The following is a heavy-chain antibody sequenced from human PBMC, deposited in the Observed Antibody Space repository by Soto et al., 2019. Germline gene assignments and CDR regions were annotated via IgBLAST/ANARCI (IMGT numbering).Heavy chain of an antibody. J-gene: IGHJ6*02. CDR2: MYNTGST. CDR1: GGSISRYY. Sequence: PSETLSLTCTVSGGSISRYYWSWIRQPPGKGLEWIGYMYNTGSTVYNPSFKSRVTISVDTSKNQFSLKLSSVTAADTAVYYCARAAAGTGYYYYGMDVWGQGTTVTVSS. D-gene: IGHD6-13*01. CDR3: ARAAAGTGYYYYGMDV. V-gene: IGHV4-59*01.